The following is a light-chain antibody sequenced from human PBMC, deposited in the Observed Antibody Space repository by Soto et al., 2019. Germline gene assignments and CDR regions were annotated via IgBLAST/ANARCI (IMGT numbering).Light chain of an antibody. V-gene: IGKV4-1*01. J-gene: IGKJ5*01. CDR3: HGHHAEPLS. CDR2: YAS. CDR1: QSILSSSNNKNY. Sequence: ERATINCKSSQSILSSSNNKNYLAWHQQKPGQPPKLLISYASMRESGVPDRFSGSGSGADFTLTIIRRQAEDAAFCPGHGHHAEPLSFG.